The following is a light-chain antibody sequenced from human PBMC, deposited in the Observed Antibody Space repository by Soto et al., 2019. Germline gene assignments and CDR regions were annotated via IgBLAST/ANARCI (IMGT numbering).Light chain of an antibody. CDR2: DAS. CDR3: QQFNRYPLT. V-gene: IGKV1-13*02. Sequence: AIQLTQSPSSLSASVGDRVTITCRASQDISSALAWDQQKPGKAPKLLMYDASNLESGVTSRFGGSVSGTDFTLTISSLQPEDFATAYCQQFNRYPLTFGPGTKVDVK. CDR1: QDISSA. J-gene: IGKJ3*01.